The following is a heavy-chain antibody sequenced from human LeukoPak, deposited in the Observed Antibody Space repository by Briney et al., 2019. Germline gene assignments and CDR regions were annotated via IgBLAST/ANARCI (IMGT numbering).Heavy chain of an antibody. V-gene: IGHV3-23*01. CDR1: GFTFSSYA. Sequence: GGSLRLSCAASGFTFSSYAMSWVRQAPGKGLEWVSAISGSGGSTYYADSVKGRLTISRDNSKNTLYLQMNSLRAEDTAVYYCAKSYVGDYYYYMDVWGKGTTVTVSS. D-gene: IGHD3-16*01. CDR3: AKSYVGDYYYYMDV. J-gene: IGHJ6*03. CDR2: ISGSGGST.